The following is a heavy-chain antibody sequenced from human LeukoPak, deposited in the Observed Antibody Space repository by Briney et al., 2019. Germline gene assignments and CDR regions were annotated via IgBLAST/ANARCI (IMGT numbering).Heavy chain of an antibody. J-gene: IGHJ1*01. CDR1: GYTFTSYY. CDR2: INPSGGST. D-gene: IGHD2-2*02. Sequence: GASVKVSCKASGYTFTSYYMRWVRQAPGQGLEWMGIINPSGGSTSYAQKFQGRVTMTEDTSTDTAYMELSSLRSEDTAVYYCATRLRYCSSTSCYIAEYFQHWGQGTLVTVSS. V-gene: IGHV1-46*01. CDR3: ATRLRYCSSTSCYIAEYFQH.